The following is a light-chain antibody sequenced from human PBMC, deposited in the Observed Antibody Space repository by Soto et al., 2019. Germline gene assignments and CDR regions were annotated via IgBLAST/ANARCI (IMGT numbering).Light chain of an antibody. CDR2: GAS. J-gene: IGKJ5*01. CDR1: RNVNNF. Sequence: DIHMTQSPSSLSASVGDRVTITCRASRNVNNFLNLYQQRPGKAPDLLIYGASRLQIGVPSRFTGSGSETDFTLTISSLQPEDFATYFCQQSFSFPPTFGQGTRLEIK. V-gene: IGKV1-39*01. CDR3: QQSFSFPPT.